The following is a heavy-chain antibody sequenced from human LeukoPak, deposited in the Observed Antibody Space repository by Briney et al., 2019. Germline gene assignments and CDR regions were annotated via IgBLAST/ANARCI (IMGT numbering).Heavy chain of an antibody. V-gene: IGHV3-11*01. CDR3: GKEGAVYRFLFFS. J-gene: IGHJ5*02. D-gene: IGHD1-14*01. CDR2: ISASGRTI. CDR1: GFTLCEYY. Sequence: PGGSLRLSSAASGFTLCEYYMIRLPPAQGRGVEWVSYISASGRTIYYAHSVRGRFTISRDNTKNTLYLHMHTLRDEDTAIYYSGKEGAVYRFLFFSWGEGALVSVSS.